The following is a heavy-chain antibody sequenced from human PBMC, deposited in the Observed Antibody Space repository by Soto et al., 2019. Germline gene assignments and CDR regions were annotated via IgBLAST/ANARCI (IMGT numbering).Heavy chain of an antibody. V-gene: IGHV1-18*04. Sequence: QVQLVQSAPELQRPGDSVKVSCKTSGYTFTSYPYSWVRQAPGQGLEWMGWVNSYDGTTKVAQQFRDRITLTADKSAATVFMELRRLTSDDTAVYYCAIEYYGTSTWIDYWGQGTLVAVSS. D-gene: IGHD4-17*01. CDR3: AIEYYGTSTWIDY. CDR1: GYTFTSYP. CDR2: VNSYDGTT. J-gene: IGHJ4*02.